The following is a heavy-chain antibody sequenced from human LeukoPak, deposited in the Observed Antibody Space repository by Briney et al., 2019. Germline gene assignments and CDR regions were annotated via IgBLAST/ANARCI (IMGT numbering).Heavy chain of an antibody. CDR3: ARGGRRSGYYEFDY. V-gene: IGHV1-2*02. CDR1: GYTFTAYY. CDR2: ITPNGGGT. J-gene: IGHJ4*02. D-gene: IGHD3-3*01. Sequence: WASVKVSCKASGYTFTAYYIHWVRLAPGQGLEWMGWITPNGGGTNYAQKFQGRVTMTRDTSISTAYMELSRLRSDDTAVYYCARGGRRSGYYEFDYWGQGTLVTVSS.